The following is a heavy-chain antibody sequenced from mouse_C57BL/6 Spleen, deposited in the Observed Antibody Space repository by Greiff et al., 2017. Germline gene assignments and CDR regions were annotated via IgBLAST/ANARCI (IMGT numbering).Heavy chain of an antibody. Sequence: VQLQQSGPELVKPGASVKISCKASGYSFTDYYMNWVKQSNGKSLEWIGVINPNYGTTSYNQKFKGKATLTVDQSSSTAYMQLNSLTSEDSAVYYCASPDPFYYDYDEAAYWGQGTLVTVSA. CDR3: ASPDPFYYDYDEAAY. D-gene: IGHD2-4*01. V-gene: IGHV1-39*01. J-gene: IGHJ3*01. CDR2: INPNYGTT. CDR1: GYSFTDYY.